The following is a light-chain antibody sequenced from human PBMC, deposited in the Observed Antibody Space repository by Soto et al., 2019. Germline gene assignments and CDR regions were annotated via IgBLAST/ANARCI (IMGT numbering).Light chain of an antibody. CDR1: QSVRSY. V-gene: IGKV3-11*01. J-gene: IGKJ4*01. CDR2: DAS. CDR3: QQRSSWPLT. Sequence: EIVLTQSPAILSLSPGERATLSCRASQSVRSYLAWYQQKPGQAPRLLIYDASNRATGIPARFSGSGSATDFTLTISSLEPEDFAVYYCQQRSSWPLTFGGGTKVEIK.